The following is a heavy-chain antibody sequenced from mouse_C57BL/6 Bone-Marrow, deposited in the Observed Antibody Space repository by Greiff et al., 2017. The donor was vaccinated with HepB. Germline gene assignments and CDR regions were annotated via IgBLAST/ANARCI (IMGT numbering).Heavy chain of an antibody. CDR2: IDPSDSYT. J-gene: IGHJ1*03. V-gene: IGHV1-69*01. Sequence: QVQLQQPGAELVMPGASVKLSCKASGYTFTSYWMHWVKQRPGQGLEWIGEIDPSDSYTNYNQKFKGKSTLTVDKSSSTAYMQLSSLTSEDSAVYYCASSTVVGYFDVWGTGTTVTVSS. CDR3: ASSTVVGYFDV. CDR1: GYTFTSYW. D-gene: IGHD1-1*01.